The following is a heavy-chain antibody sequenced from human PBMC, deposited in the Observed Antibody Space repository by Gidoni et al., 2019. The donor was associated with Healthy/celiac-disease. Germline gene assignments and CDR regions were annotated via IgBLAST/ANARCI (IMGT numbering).Heavy chain of an antibody. J-gene: IGHJ3*02. CDR1: GDTFSSYA. V-gene: IGHV1-69*01. Sequence: QVQLVQSGAAVKKPGSSVKVSCKASGDTFSSYAISWVRQAPGQGLEWMGGIIPIFGTANYAQKFQGRVTITADESTSTAYMELSSLRSEDTAVYYCARDRDIQDAFDIWGQGTMVTVSS. D-gene: IGHD5-12*01. CDR2: IIPIFGTA. CDR3: ARDRDIQDAFDI.